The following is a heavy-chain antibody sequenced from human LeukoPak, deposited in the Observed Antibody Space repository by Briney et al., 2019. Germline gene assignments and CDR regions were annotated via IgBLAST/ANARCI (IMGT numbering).Heavy chain of an antibody. CDR3: ARDSQSVVAADY. D-gene: IGHD2-15*01. J-gene: IGHJ4*02. CDR1: GYSISSGYY. V-gene: IGHV4-38-2*02. CDR2: IYHSGST. Sequence: SGTLSLTCAVSGYSISSGYYWGWIRQPPGKGLEWIGSIYHSGSTYYNPSLKSRVTISVDTSKNQFSLKVSSVTAADTAVYYCARDSQSVVAADYWGQGTLVTVSS.